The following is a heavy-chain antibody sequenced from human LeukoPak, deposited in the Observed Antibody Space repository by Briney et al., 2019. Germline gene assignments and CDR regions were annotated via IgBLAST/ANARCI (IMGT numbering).Heavy chain of an antibody. CDR2: IKSKTDGGTT. CDR3: TTGLSYDFWSGYFYYFDY. V-gene: IGHV3-15*01. Sequence: GGSLRLSCAASGFTFSSYSMNWVRQAPGKGLEWVGRIKSKTDGGTTDYAAPVKGRFTISRDDSKNTLYLQMNSLKTEDTAVYYCTTGLSYDFWSGYFYYFDYWGQGTLVTVSS. CDR1: GFTFSSYS. D-gene: IGHD3-3*01. J-gene: IGHJ4*02.